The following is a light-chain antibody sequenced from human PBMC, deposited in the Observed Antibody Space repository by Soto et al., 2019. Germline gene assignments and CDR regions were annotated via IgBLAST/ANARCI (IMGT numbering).Light chain of an antibody. V-gene: IGLV2-14*01. CDR2: DVR. CDR3: SSYTSRSTLV. J-gene: IGLJ2*01. Sequence: QSALTQPASVSGSPGQSITISCIGTSSDVGGYNYVSWYQQHPGKAPKVMIYDVRNRPSGVSNRFSGAKSGNTASLTISGLQAEDEADDYCSSYTSRSTLVFGGGTKLTVL. CDR1: SSDVGGYNY.